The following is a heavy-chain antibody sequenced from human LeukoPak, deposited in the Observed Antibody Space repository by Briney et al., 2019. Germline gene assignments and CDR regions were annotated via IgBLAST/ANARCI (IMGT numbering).Heavy chain of an antibody. CDR2: IWYDGSNK. CDR1: GFTFSNYD. J-gene: IGHJ3*02. CDR3: ARDDYGGKLDI. Sequence: GGSLRLSCAASGFTFSNYDMHWVRQAPGQGLEWVAVIWYDGSNKYYADSVKGRFTISRDNSKNTLYLQMNSLRAKDTAVYYCARDDYGGKLDIWGQGTVVTVSS. V-gene: IGHV3-33*01. D-gene: IGHD4-23*01.